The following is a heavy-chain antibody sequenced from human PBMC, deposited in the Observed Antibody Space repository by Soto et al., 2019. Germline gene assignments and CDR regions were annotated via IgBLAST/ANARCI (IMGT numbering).Heavy chain of an antibody. CDR3: ARELGVNYYYYVDV. CDR2: IILILGIA. J-gene: IGHJ6*03. CDR1: GGTFSSYT. V-gene: IGHV1-69*02. Sequence: GASVKFSCKASGGTFSSYTISWVRQAPGQGLEWMGRIILILGIANYAQKFQGRVTITADKSTSTAYMELSSLRSEDTAVYYCARELGVNYYYYVDVWGKGTTVTVSS. D-gene: IGHD7-27*01.